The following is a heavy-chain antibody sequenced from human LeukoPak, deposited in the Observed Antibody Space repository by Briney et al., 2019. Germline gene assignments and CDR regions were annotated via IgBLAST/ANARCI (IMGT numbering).Heavy chain of an antibody. CDR3: ARDPTDYYDSSGYYSPPFDY. J-gene: IGHJ4*02. CDR2: ISSSSSYI. Sequence: PGGSLRLSCAAPGFTFSSYSMNWVRQAPGKGLEWVSSISSSSSYIYYADSVKGRFTISRDNAKNSLYLQMNSLRAEDTAVYYCARDPTDYYDSSGYYSPPFDYWGQGTLVTVSS. D-gene: IGHD3-22*01. V-gene: IGHV3-21*01. CDR1: GFTFSSYS.